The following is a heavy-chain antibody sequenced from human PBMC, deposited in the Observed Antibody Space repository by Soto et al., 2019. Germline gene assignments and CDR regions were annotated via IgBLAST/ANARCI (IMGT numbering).Heavy chain of an antibody. CDR1: GFTFSSYA. V-gene: IGHV3-23*01. CDR2: ISGSGGST. Sequence: GGSLRLSCAASGFTFSSYAMSWVRQAPGKGLEWVSAISGSGGSTYYADSVKGRFTISRDNTKNTLYLQMNSLRAEDTAVYYCAKDLYLGELEPNWFDPWGQGTLVTVSS. D-gene: IGHD1-1*01. J-gene: IGHJ5*02. CDR3: AKDLYLGELEPNWFDP.